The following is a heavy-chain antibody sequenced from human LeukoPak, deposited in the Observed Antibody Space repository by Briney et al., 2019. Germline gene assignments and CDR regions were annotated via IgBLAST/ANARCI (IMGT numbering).Heavy chain of an antibody. D-gene: IGHD2-2*01. CDR1: GFTFTSYG. J-gene: IGHJ4*02. V-gene: IGHV1-18*01. Sequence: GASVKVSCKTSGFTFTSYGFIWVRQAPGQGLEWTGWISANNGATNYAQKLQGRVIMTTDTSTRTAYMELRSLRSDDTAVYYCAREISTGSFDYWGQGTLVTVSS. CDR3: AREISTGSFDY. CDR2: ISANNGAT.